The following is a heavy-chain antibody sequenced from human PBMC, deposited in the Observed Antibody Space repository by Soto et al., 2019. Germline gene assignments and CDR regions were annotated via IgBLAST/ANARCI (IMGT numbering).Heavy chain of an antibody. CDR3: AKARSGWHYDY. Sequence: LRLSCAASGFTFSSYSMTWVRQAPGKGLEWVSAISGGGGTTFYADSVKGRFTISRDNSKNTLYLQMNSLRAEDTAVYYCAKARSGWHYDYWGQGAPVTAPQ. CDR1: GFTFSSYS. CDR2: ISGGGGTT. V-gene: IGHV3-23*01. J-gene: IGHJ4*02. D-gene: IGHD6-19*01.